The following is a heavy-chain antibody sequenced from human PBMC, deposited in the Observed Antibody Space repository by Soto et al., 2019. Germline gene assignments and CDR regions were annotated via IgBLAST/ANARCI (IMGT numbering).Heavy chain of an antibody. CDR1: GFSLSTSGVC. D-gene: IGHD3-10*01. V-gene: IGHV2-5*02. Sequence: QITLKESGPTLVKPTQTLTLTCTFSGFSLSTSGVCVGWIRQPPGKALEWLALIYWDDENRYSPSLKTRLTVTKDNSNNQVVLTMTHEAAVDAATYYCAHRAYFASGLHFEYWGQGTLVSVSS. CDR3: AHRAYFASGLHFEY. CDR2: IYWDDEN. J-gene: IGHJ4*02.